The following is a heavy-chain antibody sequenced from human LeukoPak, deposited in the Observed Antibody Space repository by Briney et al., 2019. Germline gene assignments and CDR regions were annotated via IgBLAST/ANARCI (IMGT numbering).Heavy chain of an antibody. D-gene: IGHD2-21*01. Sequence: KPSETLSLTCAVSGYSISSGYYWGWIRQRPGEGLEWIGTIYQYGSTYYNPSLKSRVTISVDTSKNQFSLKLSSVTAADTAVYYCARDRISLDYYYYMDVWGKGTTVTVSS. V-gene: IGHV4-38-2*02. CDR3: ARDRISLDYYYYMDV. CDR1: GYSISSGYY. J-gene: IGHJ6*03. CDR2: IYQYGST.